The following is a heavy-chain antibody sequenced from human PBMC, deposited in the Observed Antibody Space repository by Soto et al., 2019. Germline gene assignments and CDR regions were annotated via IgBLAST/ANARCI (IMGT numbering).Heavy chain of an antibody. CDR3: ARDYRGSYYFLNYYYYGMDV. D-gene: IGHD1-26*01. J-gene: IGHJ6*02. CDR2: IWYDGSNK. Sequence: GGSLRLSCAASGFTFSSYGMHWVRQAPGKGLEWVAVIWYDGSNKYYADSVKGRFTISRDNSKNTLYLQMNSLRAEDTAVYYCARDYRGSYYFLNYYYYGMDVWGQGTTVTVSS. V-gene: IGHV3-33*01. CDR1: GFTFSSYG.